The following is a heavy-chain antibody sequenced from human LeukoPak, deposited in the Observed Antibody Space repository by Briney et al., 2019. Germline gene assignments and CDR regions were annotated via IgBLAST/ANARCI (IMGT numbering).Heavy chain of an antibody. D-gene: IGHD1-14*01. Sequence: GGSLRLSCAASGFTFSSSEMNWVRQAPGKGLEWVSYISSSGSTIFNADSVKGRLTISRDNAKNSLHLQMNSLRAEDTAVYYCAREEGVKPRIDAFDIWGQGTMVIVSS. CDR2: ISSSGSTI. V-gene: IGHV3-48*03. CDR3: AREEGVKPRIDAFDI. CDR1: GFTFSSSE. J-gene: IGHJ3*02.